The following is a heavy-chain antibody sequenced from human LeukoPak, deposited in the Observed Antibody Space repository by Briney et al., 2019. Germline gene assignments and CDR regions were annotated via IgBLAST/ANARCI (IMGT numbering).Heavy chain of an antibody. D-gene: IGHD2-2*02. CDR3: ARVGYCSSTSCYKSHYYMDV. V-gene: IGHV4-39*07. Sequence: PSETLSLTCTVSGDSISSSSYYWGWIRQPPGKGLEWIGSIYYSGSTYYNPSLKSRVTISVDTSKNQFSLKLSSVTAADTAVYYCARVGYCSSTSCYKSHYYMDVWGKGTTVTVSS. CDR1: GDSISSSSYY. CDR2: IYYSGST. J-gene: IGHJ6*03.